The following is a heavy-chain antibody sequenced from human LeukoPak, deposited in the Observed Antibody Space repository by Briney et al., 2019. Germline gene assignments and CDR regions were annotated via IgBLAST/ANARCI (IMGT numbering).Heavy chain of an antibody. CDR3: ARDLITYGDPNWFDP. J-gene: IGHJ5*02. CDR1: GGSISSYY. D-gene: IGHD4-17*01. V-gene: IGHV4-59*12. CDR2: IYYSGST. Sequence: SETLSLTCTISGGSISSYYWSWIRQPPGKGLEWIGYIYYSGSTNYSPSLKSRVTISVDTSKNQFSLKLSSVTAADTAVYYCARDLITYGDPNWFDPWGQGTLVTVSS.